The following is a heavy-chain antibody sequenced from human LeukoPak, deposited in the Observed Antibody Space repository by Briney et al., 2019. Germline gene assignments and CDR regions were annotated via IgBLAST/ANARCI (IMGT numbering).Heavy chain of an antibody. J-gene: IGHJ4*02. CDR1: GYTFTDYY. V-gene: IGHV1-2*02. CDR2: IDPHGGGT. CDR3: ARVSGRSGPFEY. D-gene: IGHD3-3*01. Sequence: ASVKVSCKASGYTFTDYYMHWARQAPRQSLEWMESIDPHGGGTNYAQMFQGTVTMTRDTSIRTAYMELSSLRSDDTAIYSCARVSGRSGPFEYWGQGTLVTVSS.